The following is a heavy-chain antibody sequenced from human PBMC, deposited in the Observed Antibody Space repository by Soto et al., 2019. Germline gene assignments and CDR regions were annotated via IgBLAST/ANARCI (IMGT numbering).Heavy chain of an antibody. Sequence: PSETLSLTCAVSGDSISSGYYWAWIRQPPGKGLEWIGSIYHSGTTYYNPSLKSRVTISVDTSKNQFSLNLNSVTASDTALYYCVSQRTTVLTQAYFDYWGPGALVTVYS. V-gene: IGHV4-38-2*01. CDR2: IYHSGTT. D-gene: IGHD4-17*01. CDR3: VSQRTTVLTQAYFDY. CDR1: GDSISSGYY. J-gene: IGHJ4*02.